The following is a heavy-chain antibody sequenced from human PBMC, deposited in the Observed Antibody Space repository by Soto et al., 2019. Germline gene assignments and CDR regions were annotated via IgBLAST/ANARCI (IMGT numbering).Heavy chain of an antibody. CDR3: ARDAPIQQWLVYDY. V-gene: IGHV1-3*01. Sequence: ASVKVSCKASGYTFTSYAMHWVRQAPGQRLEWMGWINAGNGNTKYSQKFQGRVTITRDTSASTAYMELSSLRSEDTAVYYCARDAPIQQWLVYDYCGQGTLVTVSS. J-gene: IGHJ4*02. D-gene: IGHD6-19*01. CDR1: GYTFTSYA. CDR2: INAGNGNT.